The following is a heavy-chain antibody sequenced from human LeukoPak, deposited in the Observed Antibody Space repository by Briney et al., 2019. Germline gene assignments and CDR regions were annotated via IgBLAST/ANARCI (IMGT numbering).Heavy chain of an antibody. Sequence: GGSLRLSCAASGFTFTSYSMNWVRQAPGKGLEWVSIITGTGGKYYGDSVKGRFVLSRDNSKNTVYMQMSSLRAEDTATYYCAKDYCRDGNCPFPFLDSWGQGTQVTVSS. CDR2: ITGTGGK. CDR1: GFTFTSYS. J-gene: IGHJ4*02. CDR3: AKDYCRDGNCPFPFLDS. D-gene: IGHD2-15*01. V-gene: IGHV3-23*01.